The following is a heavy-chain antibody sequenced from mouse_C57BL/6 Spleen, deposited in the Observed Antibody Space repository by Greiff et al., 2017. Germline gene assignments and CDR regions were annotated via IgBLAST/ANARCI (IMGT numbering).Heavy chain of an antibody. Sequence: VQLQQSGAELVRPGSSVKLSCKASGYTFTSYWMHWVKQRPIQGLEWIGNIDPSDSETHYNQKFKGKATLTVDKSSSTAYMQLSSLTSEDSAVYYCAIGDYGSRYWYFDVWGTGTTVTVSS. D-gene: IGHD1-1*01. V-gene: IGHV1-52*01. CDR3: AIGDYGSRYWYFDV. J-gene: IGHJ1*03. CDR2: IDPSDSET. CDR1: GYTFTSYW.